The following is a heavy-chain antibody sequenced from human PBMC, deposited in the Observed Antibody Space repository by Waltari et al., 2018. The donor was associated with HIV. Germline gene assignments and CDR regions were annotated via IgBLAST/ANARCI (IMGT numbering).Heavy chain of an antibody. CDR1: GGSLSRRYF. V-gene: IGHV4-39*02. CDR2: ISYSGSP. J-gene: IGHJ4*02. Sequence: QLQLQESGPGLVKPSETLSLTCTVSGGSLSRRYFWAWTRQTPGKGLRRTATISYSGSPYHNPSLQSRSTMSVDRFKNHFSLGLTSVTAADTGLYYCARVLGYCNSATCNNYFDDWGRGTLVTVSS. CDR3: ARVLGYCNSATCNNYFDD. D-gene: IGHD2-15*01.